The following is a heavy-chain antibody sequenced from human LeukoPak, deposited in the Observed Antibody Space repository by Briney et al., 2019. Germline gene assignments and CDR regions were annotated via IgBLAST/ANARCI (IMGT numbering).Heavy chain of an antibody. CDR1: GFTFRRHG. CDR2: ISYDGSNK. Sequence: GRSLRLSCAAYGFTFRRHGMHWVRQAPGKGLEWVAVISYDGSNKNYADSVKGRFTISRDNSKNTLYLQMNSLRAEDTAVYYCAKDRSSSWSFDYWGQGTLVTVSS. CDR3: AKDRSSSWSFDY. D-gene: IGHD6-13*01. J-gene: IGHJ4*02. V-gene: IGHV3-30*18.